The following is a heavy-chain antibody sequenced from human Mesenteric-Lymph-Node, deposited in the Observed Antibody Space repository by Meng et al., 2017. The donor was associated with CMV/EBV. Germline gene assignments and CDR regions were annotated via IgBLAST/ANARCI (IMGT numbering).Heavy chain of an antibody. CDR1: SCTNYW. V-gene: IGHV5-51*01. D-gene: IGHD3-10*01. CDR2: IYPGDSDT. J-gene: IGHJ5*02. CDR3: ARRGIFGSGSSPFGWFDP. Sequence: SCTNYWIGWVRQMPGQVLEWMGIIYPGDSDTKYSPSFQGKVTISADKSISTAYLQWSSLKASDTAMYYCARRGIFGSGSSPFGWFDPWGQGTLVTVSS.